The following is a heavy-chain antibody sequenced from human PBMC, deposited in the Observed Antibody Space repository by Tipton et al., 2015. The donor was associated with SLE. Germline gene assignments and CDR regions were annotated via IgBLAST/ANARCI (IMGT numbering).Heavy chain of an antibody. D-gene: IGHD5-24*01. CDR2: MYSTEST. CDR1: GGSIRGHR. CDR3: ARTSGAGGGGF. V-gene: IGHV4-59*11. J-gene: IGHJ1*01. Sequence: TLSLTCTVSGGSIRGHRWSWIRQPPGKGLEWIGYMYSTESTRYNPSLKSRISISVDTSTNQFSLRLNSVTAADSAIYYCARTSGAGGGGFWGQGTLVTVSS.